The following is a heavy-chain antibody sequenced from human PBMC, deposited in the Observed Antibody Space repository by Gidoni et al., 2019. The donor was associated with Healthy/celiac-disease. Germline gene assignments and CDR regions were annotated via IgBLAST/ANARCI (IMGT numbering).Heavy chain of an antibody. J-gene: IGHJ6*02. V-gene: IGHV3-15*01. CDR2: IKSKTDGGTT. Sequence: EVQLVESGGGLVKPGGSLRLSCAASGFTFSNAWMSWVRQAPGKGLEWVGRIKSKTDGGTTDYAAPVKGRFTISRDDSKNTLYLQMNSLKTEDTAVYYCTTGRIVGATEEVRGDYYYYYGMDVWGQGTTVTVSS. D-gene: IGHD1-26*01. CDR3: TTGRIVGATEEVRGDYYYYYGMDV. CDR1: GFTFSNAW.